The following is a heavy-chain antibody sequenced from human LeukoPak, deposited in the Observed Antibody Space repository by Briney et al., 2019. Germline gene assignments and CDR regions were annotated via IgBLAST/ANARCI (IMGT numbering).Heavy chain of an antibody. CDR1: GYTFTSYA. CDR2: INGGSGNT. Sequence: WASVKVSCKASGYTFTSYAMHWVRQAPGQRLQWMGWINGGSGNTKYSQKFQGRVTTTRDTSASTAYMELSSLRSEDTAVYYCARGGPGCSSTSCYGLNYYYYGMDVWGKGTTVTVSS. J-gene: IGHJ6*04. D-gene: IGHD2-2*01. CDR3: ARGGPGCSSTSCYGLNYYYYGMDV. V-gene: IGHV1-3*01.